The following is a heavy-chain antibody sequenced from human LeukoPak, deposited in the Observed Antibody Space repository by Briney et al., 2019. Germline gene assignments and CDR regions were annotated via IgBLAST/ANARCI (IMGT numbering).Heavy chain of an antibody. V-gene: IGHV3-9*01. Sequence: PGGSLRLSCAASGFTFDDYAMHWVRQAPGKGLEWVSGISWNSGSIGYADSVKGRFTISRDNSKNTLYLQMNSLRAEDTAVYYCAKRGGAAAGTLDLWGRGTLVTASS. CDR3: AKRGGAAAGTLDL. D-gene: IGHD6-13*01. CDR1: GFTFDDYA. CDR2: ISWNSGSI. J-gene: IGHJ2*01.